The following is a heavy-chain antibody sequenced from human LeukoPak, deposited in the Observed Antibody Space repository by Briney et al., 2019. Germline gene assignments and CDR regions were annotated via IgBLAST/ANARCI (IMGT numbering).Heavy chain of an antibody. J-gene: IGHJ4*02. V-gene: IGHV1-69*04. CDR1: GGTFSSYA. CDR3: AREPGGKSGG. Sequence: SVKVSCKASGGTFSSYAISWMRLAPGQGLEWMGRIIPILGIANYAQKFQGRVTITADKSTSTAYMELSSLRSEDTSVYYCAREPGGKSGGWGQGTLVTVSS. CDR2: IIPILGIA. D-gene: IGHD4-23*01.